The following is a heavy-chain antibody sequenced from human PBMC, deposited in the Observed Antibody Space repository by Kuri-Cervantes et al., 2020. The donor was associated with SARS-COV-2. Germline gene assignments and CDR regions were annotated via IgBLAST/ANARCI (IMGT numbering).Heavy chain of an antibody. CDR2: INPSGGST. Sequence: ASVKVSCKASGYTFTSYYMHWVRQAPGQGLEWMGIINPSGGSTSYAQKFQGRVTMTRDTSISTGYMELSRLRSDDTAVYHCARXXHDFWSGYXXSWYFDLWGRGTLVTVSS. V-gene: IGHV1-46*01. J-gene: IGHJ2*01. CDR1: GYTFTSYY. D-gene: IGHD3-3*01. CDR3: ARXXHDFWSGYXXSWYFDL.